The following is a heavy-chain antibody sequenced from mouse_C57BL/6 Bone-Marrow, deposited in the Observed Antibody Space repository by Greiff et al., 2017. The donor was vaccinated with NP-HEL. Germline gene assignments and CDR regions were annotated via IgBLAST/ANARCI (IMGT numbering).Heavy chain of an antibody. V-gene: IGHV1-54*01. D-gene: IGHD2-4*01. CDR2: INPGSGGT. J-gene: IGHJ4*01. Sequence: QVQLKQSGAELVRPGTSVKVSCKASGYAFTNYLIEWVKQRPGQGLEWIGVINPGSGGTNYNEKFKGKATLTADKSSSTAYMQLSSLTSEDSAVYFCARSVGYDYDGAMDYWGQGTSVTVSS. CDR3: ARSVGYDYDGAMDY. CDR1: GYAFTNYL.